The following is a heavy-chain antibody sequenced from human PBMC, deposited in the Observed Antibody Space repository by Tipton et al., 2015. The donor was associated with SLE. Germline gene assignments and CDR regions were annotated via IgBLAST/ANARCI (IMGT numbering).Heavy chain of an antibody. Sequence: TLSLTCNVSGGSISSEYWSWIRQSAGRGLEWIGRIYSSGDRDYNPSLRSRVTMSIDASQNRVSLRLKSVSAAATAVYYCARAALLGWNPDYWGQGTSVIVSS. V-gene: IGHV4-4*07. CDR1: GGSISSEY. D-gene: IGHD1-1*01. CDR3: ARAALLGWNPDY. CDR2: IYSSGDR. J-gene: IGHJ4*02.